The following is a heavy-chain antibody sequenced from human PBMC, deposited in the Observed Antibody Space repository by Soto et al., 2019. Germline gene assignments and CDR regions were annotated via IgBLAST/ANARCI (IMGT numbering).Heavy chain of an antibody. J-gene: IGHJ6*03. CDR3: ARVPPAPHYYYYMDV. CDR1: GFTFSDYY. CDR2: ISSSGSTI. Sequence: PGGSLRLSCAASGFTFSDYYMSWIRQAPGKGLEWVSYISSSGSTIYYADSVKGRFTISRDNAKNSLYLQMNSLRAEDTAVYYCARVPPAPHYYYYMDVWGKGTTVTVSS. V-gene: IGHV3-11*01.